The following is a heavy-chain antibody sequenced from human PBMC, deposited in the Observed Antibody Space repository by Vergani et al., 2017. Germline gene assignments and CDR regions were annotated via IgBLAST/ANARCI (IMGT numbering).Heavy chain of an antibody. Sequence: QVQLVESGGGEVQPGRSLRLSCAASGFIFSSYGMHWVRQAPGKGLEWVAVIWYDGSNKYYVDSVKGRFTISRDNSKNTLYLQMNSLRAEDTAVYYCASPYYDYIWGSYRYGSAFDIWGQGTMVTVSS. CDR1: GFIFSSYG. J-gene: IGHJ3*02. CDR2: IWYDGSNK. CDR3: ASPYYDYIWGSYRYGSAFDI. V-gene: IGHV3-33*01. D-gene: IGHD3-16*02.